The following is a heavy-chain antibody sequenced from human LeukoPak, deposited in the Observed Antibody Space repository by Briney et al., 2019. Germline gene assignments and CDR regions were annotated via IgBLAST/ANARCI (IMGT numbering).Heavy chain of an antibody. CDR1: GFTVSSNY. J-gene: IGHJ4*02. CDR3: ARDRGSYAWDY. D-gene: IGHD5-12*01. Sequence: GGSRRLSCAASGFTVSSNYMNWVRQAPGKGLEWVSVIYSGGSTYYADSVKGRFTISRDNSKNTLYLQMNSLRPEDTAVYYCARDRGSYAWDYWGQGTLVTVSS. CDR2: IYSGGST. V-gene: IGHV3-66*02.